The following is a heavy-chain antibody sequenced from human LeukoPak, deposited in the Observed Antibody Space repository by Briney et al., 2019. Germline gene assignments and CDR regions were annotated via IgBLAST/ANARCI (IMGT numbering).Heavy chain of an antibody. Sequence: ASVKVSCKASGYTFTSYDINWVRQATAQGLEWMGWMNPNSGNTGYAQKFQGRVTITRNTSISTAYMELSSLRSEDTAVYYCARLDSYDYGGNDYWGQGTLVTVSS. CDR2: MNPNSGNT. CDR3: ARLDSYDYGGNDY. J-gene: IGHJ4*02. CDR1: GYTFTSYD. V-gene: IGHV1-8*03. D-gene: IGHD4-23*01.